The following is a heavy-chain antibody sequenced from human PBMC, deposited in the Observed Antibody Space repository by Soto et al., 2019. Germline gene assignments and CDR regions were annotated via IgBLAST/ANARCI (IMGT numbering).Heavy chain of an antibody. CDR1: GFSLSTYGVG. CDR2: IYWDDAK. J-gene: IGHJ4*02. CDR3: AHRGPLNSDWNEGYFNY. D-gene: IGHD1-1*01. V-gene: IGHV2-5*02. Sequence: QITLKESGPTLVQPTQTLTLTCSFSGFSLSTYGVGVGWIRQPPGKALEWLVFIYWDDAKRYSPSLKSRLTITKANSNNQVVLTITNMDPVDTATYFCAHRGPLNSDWNEGYFNYWGQGTLVTVSS.